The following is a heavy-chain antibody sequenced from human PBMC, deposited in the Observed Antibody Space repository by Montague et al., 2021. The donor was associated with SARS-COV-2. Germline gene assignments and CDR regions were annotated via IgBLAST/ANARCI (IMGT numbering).Heavy chain of an antibody. Sequence: SETLSLTCTVSGDSVSHDFRTWIRQPPGKGLEWIGYVYYSRSSSXNPSLRCRVSIAVDTSKNQFSLRLSTVAAADTAIYYCVRDPAPSGSGTFYDYWGQGTLVAVSS. CDR1: GDSVSHDF. CDR2: VYYSRSS. D-gene: IGHD1-26*01. CDR3: VRDPAPSGSGTFYDY. V-gene: IGHV4-59*02. J-gene: IGHJ4*02.